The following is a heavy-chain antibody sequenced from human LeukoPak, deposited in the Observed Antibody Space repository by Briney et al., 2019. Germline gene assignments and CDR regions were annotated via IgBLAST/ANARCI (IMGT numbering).Heavy chain of an antibody. CDR3: ARDRQFRLHDP. CDR1: GFTFSDYY. V-gene: IGHV3-11*01. Sequence: KPGGSLRLSCTASGFTFSDYYMTWIRQAPGKGLEWLAYISTSGNITSYVDSVRGRFTISRDNAKNSLYLQIDSLRAEDTAMYYCARDRQFRLHDPWGQGILVTVSS. CDR2: ISTSGNIT. J-gene: IGHJ5*02. D-gene: IGHD3-16*01.